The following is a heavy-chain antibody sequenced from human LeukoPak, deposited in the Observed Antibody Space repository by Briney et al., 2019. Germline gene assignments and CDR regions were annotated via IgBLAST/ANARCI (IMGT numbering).Heavy chain of an antibody. CDR2: IYSGGST. J-gene: IGHJ4*02. V-gene: IGHV3-53*05. CDR1: GFTVSSNY. D-gene: IGHD6-19*01. Sequence: PGGSLRLSCAASGFTVSSNYMSWVRQAPGKGLEWVSVIYSGGSTYYADSVKGRFTISRDNSKNTLYLQMNSLRADDTAVYYCAKDTQAVAGTLDYWGQGTLVTVSS. CDR3: AKDTQAVAGTLDY.